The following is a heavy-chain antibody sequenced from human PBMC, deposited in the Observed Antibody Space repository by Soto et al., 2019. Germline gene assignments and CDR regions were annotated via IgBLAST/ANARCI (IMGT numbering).Heavy chain of an antibody. V-gene: IGHV3-15*07. CDR2: IKSKTDGGTT. D-gene: IGHD2-15*01. J-gene: IGHJ3*02. CDR1: GFTFSNAW. CDR3: TTDGIVVVVAATRAAFDI. Sequence: GGSLRLSCAASGFTFSNAWMNWVRQAPGKGLEWVGRIKSKTDGGTTDYAAPVKGRFTISRDDSKNTLYLQMNSLKTEDTAVYYCTTDGIVVVVAATRAAFDIWGQGTMVTVSS.